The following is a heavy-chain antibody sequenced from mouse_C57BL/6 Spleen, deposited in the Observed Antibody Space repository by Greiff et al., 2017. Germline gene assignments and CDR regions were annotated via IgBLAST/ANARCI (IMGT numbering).Heavy chain of an antibody. J-gene: IGHJ2*01. CDR2: INPSNGGT. Sequence: VQLQQPGTELVKPGASVKLSCKASGYTFTSYWMHWVKQRPGQGLEWIGNINPSNGGTNYNEKFKGKATLTVAKSSSTAYMQLSRLTSEDTAVYYSARWGNYYLDYWGQGTTLTGSS. V-gene: IGHV1-53*01. CDR1: GYTFTSYW. D-gene: IGHD2-1*01. CDR3: ARWGNYYLDY.